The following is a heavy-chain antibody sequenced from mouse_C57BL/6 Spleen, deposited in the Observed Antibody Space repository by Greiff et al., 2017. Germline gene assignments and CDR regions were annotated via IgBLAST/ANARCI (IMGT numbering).Heavy chain of an antibody. CDR3: SGDGYAMDY. CDR1: GYAFSGYW. CDR2: IYPGDGDT. Sequence: VQLQQSGAELVKPGASVKISCKASGYAFSGYWMNWVKQRPGKGLEWIGRIYPGDGDTNYNGKFKGTATLTADKSSSTAYMQLSSRSSEYSAVYFCSGDGYAMDYWGQGTSVTGSS. J-gene: IGHJ4*01. D-gene: IGHD3-1*01. V-gene: IGHV1-82*01.